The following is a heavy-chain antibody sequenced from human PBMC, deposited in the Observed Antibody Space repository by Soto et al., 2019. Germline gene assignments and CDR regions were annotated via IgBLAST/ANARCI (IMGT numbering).Heavy chain of an antibody. CDR2: IKEDGSEK. J-gene: IGHJ5*02. V-gene: IGHV3-7*01. D-gene: IGHD6-13*01. CDR1: GFTFSKYW. Sequence: EVQVVESGGGLVQPGGSLRLSCAASGFTFSKYWMSWVRQAPGKGLEWVANIKEDGSEKYYVDSVKGRFTISRDNAKNSLYLQMNSLRAEDTAVYYCARVPVKVAAGTAWLDPWGQGTLVTVSS. CDR3: ARVPVKVAAGTAWLDP.